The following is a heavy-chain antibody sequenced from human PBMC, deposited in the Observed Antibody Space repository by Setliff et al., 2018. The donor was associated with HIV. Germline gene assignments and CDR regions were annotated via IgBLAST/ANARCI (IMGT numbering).Heavy chain of an antibody. CDR3: GRSGGWWGHSNPHPFYYYMDV. CDR2: MSPEFGVA. V-gene: IGHV1-69*10. D-gene: IGHD2-15*01. J-gene: IGHJ6*03. CDR1: GGTLGSYA. Sequence: ASVKVSCKVSGGTLGSYAINWVRQAPGQGLEWIGGMSPEFGVASHTPKMQGRLTVDADKSRTTIYMVLSNLRFDDTAVYYCGRSGGWWGHSNPHPFYYYMDVWGKGTSVTVSS.